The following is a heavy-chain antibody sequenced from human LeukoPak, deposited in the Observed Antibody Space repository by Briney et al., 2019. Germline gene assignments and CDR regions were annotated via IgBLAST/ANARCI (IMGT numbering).Heavy chain of an antibody. J-gene: IGHJ6*03. CDR2: ISGSGGST. V-gene: IGHV3-23*01. Sequence: PGGSLRLSCAVSGLTVSSNYMSWVRQAPGKGLEWVSAISGSGGSTYYADSVKGRFTISRDNSKNTLYLQMNSLRAEDTAVYYCAKGRVPAARSNYYYYMDVWGKGTTVTVSS. CDR3: AKGRVPAARSNYYYYMDV. CDR1: GLTVSSNY. D-gene: IGHD2-2*01.